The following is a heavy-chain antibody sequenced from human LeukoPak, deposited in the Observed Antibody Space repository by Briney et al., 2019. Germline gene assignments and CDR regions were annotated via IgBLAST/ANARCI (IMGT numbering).Heavy chain of an antibody. CDR3: ARGGLYYYDGFDY. J-gene: IGHJ4*02. V-gene: IGHV4-34*01. Sequence: SETLSLTCAVYGGSFSGYYWSWIRQPPGKGLEWIGEINHSGSTNYNPSLKSRVTISVDTSKNQFSLKLSSVTAADTAVYYCARGGLYYYDGFDYWGQGTLVTVSS. CDR1: GGSFSGYY. D-gene: IGHD3-22*01. CDR2: INHSGST.